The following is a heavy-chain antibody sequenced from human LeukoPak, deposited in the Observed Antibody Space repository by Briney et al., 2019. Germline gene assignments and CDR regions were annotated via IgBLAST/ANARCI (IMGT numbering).Heavy chain of an antibody. D-gene: IGHD3-22*01. CDR2: IIPIFGTA. J-gene: IGHJ5*02. Sequence: GASVKVSCTASGGTFSGYAISWVRQAPGQGLEWMGGIIPIFGTANYAQKFQGRVTITADKSTSTAYMELSSLRSEDTAVYYCARKVPNDSSGYYYRGQFDPWGQGTLVTVSS. CDR3: ARKVPNDSSGYYYRGQFDP. CDR1: GGTFSGYA. V-gene: IGHV1-69*06.